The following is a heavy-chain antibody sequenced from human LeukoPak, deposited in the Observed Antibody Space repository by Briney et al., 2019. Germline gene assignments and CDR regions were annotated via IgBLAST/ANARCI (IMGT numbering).Heavy chain of an antibody. V-gene: IGHV3-23*01. CDR3: ANSAAVGTFY. Sequence: GGSLRLSCTVSGFTVSSNSMSWVRQAPGKGLEWVSAISGSGGSSTYYADSVKGRFTISRDNSKNTLYLQMNSLRAEDTAVYYCANSAAVGTFYWGQGTLVTVSS. CDR2: ISGSGGSST. D-gene: IGHD6-13*01. CDR1: GFTVSSNS. J-gene: IGHJ4*02.